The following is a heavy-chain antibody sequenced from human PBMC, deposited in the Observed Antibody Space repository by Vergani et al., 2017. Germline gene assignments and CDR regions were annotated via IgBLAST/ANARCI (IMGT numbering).Heavy chain of an antibody. CDR3: ARDLPHASLGGSYYWHATNAFDI. CDR2: ISDNGGTT. D-gene: IGHD1-26*01. CDR1: GFTFRNYA. V-gene: IGHV3-23*01. Sequence: EVQLLESGGGLAQPGGSLRLSCAASGFTFRNYAMTWVRQAPGKGLEWVSIISDNGGTTYYADSVKGRFTISRDNSKDTLYLQMNSLRAEDTAVYYCARDLPHASLGGSYYWHATNAFDIWGQGTMVTVSS. J-gene: IGHJ3*02.